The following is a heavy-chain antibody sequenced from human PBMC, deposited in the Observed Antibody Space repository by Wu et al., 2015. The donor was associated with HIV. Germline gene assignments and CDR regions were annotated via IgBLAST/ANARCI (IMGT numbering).Heavy chain of an antibody. Sequence: QVQLVQSGAEVKKPGSSVKVSCKASGGTFNNHAFTWVRQAPGQGLEWVGGIIPLFGRTNYAQKFQGRVTITADESMSTVYMELTNSLNSADTAIYYCATGGRTVAETGTGLRDWGQGTLVTVSS. CDR2: IIPLFGRT. CDR1: GGTFNNHA. V-gene: IGHV1-69*12. D-gene: IGHD6-13*01. J-gene: IGHJ1*01. CDR3: ATGGRTVAETGTGLRD.